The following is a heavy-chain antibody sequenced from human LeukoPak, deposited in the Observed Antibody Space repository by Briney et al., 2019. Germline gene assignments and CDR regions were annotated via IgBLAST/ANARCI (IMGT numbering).Heavy chain of an antibody. CDR1: GFTFSDHD. V-gene: IGHV3-30*02. Sequence: PGGSLRLSCAASGFTFSDHDMHWVRQAPGKGLEWVAYMRFDGRDDYYGASVKGRMTISRSNSRSTLFLQMRSLRPEDTAVYYCARDGGVGPPTIFSTFDLWGHGTLVTVSS. D-gene: IGHD2-15*01. CDR2: MRFDGRDD. J-gene: IGHJ1*01. CDR3: ARDGGVGPPTIFSTFDL.